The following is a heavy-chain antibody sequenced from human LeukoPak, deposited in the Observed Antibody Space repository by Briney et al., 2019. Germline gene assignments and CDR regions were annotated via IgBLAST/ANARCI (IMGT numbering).Heavy chain of an antibody. Sequence: GGSLRLSCAASGFNFSSYSMNWVRQAPGKGLEWVSSISSSSRYIYNADSVKGRFTISRDNAKNSLYLQMNSLRAEETAVYYCAREGGGTDYYGMDVWGQGTTVTVSS. CDR3: AREGGGTDYYGMDV. V-gene: IGHV3-21*01. D-gene: IGHD3-16*01. J-gene: IGHJ6*02. CDR2: ISSSSRYI. CDR1: GFNFSSYS.